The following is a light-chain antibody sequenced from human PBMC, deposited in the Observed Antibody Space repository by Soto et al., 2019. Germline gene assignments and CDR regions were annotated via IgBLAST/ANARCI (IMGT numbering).Light chain of an antibody. V-gene: IGLV2-14*03. CDR2: LVT. CDR3: CSLTTSHTYV. CDR1: SSDIGHYDY. J-gene: IGLJ1*01. Sequence: QSALTQPASVSGSPGQSITISCTGTSSDIGHYDYVSWYQQHPGKAPKLMIYLVTYRPSGVSNRYSGSKSGNSASLTISGLQADDEADYYCCSLTTSHTYVFGSGTQLTVL.